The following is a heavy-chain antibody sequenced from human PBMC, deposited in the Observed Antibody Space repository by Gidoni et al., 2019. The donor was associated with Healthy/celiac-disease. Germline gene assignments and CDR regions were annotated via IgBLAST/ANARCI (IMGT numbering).Heavy chain of an antibody. Sequence: QVQLVQSGAEGKKPGSSVKVSCKASGGTFSSYAIGCGRQAPGQGLELMGGSIPICGTANDAQKFQGRVTSTADESTSTAYRELSSLRSEDTAVYYCARGSGSSGVFDYWGQGTLVTVSS. CDR1: GGTFSSYA. CDR2: SIPICGTA. CDR3: ARGSGSSGVFDY. D-gene: IGHD1-26*01. V-gene: IGHV1-69*01. J-gene: IGHJ4*02.